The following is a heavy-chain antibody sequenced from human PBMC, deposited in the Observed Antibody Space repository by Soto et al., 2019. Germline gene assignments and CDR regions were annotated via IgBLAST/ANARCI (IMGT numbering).Heavy chain of an antibody. CDR2: ISGSGGST. J-gene: IGHJ4*02. CDR3: AKDQKLLLWFGELFHY. V-gene: IGHV3-23*01. D-gene: IGHD3-10*01. Sequence: GGSLRLSCAASGFTFSSYAMSWVRQAPGKGLEWVSAISGSGGSTYYADSVKGRFTISRDNSKNTLYLQMNSLRAEDTAVYYCAKDQKLLLWFGELFHYWGQGTLVTVSS. CDR1: GFTFSSYA.